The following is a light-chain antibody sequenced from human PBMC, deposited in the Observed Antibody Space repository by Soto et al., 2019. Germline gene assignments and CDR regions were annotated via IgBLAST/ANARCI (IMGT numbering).Light chain of an antibody. J-gene: IGLJ2*01. Sequence: QSVLTQPPSVSAAPGQTVTISCSGSNSNIGTKNVCWYQQLPETAPKLLIYDNIKRPSAIPDRFSASKSGTSATLLITGLQTGDEADYYCGTCYSSLNGGVFGGGIKLTVL. V-gene: IGLV1-51*01. CDR1: NSNIGTKN. CDR2: DNI. CDR3: GTCYSSLNGGV.